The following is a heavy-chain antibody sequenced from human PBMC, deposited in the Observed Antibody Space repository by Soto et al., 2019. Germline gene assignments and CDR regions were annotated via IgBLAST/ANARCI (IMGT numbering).Heavy chain of an antibody. CDR3: ARVVFGELLYWFDP. V-gene: IGHV4-30-4*01. J-gene: IGHJ5*02. Sequence: SETLSLTCTVSGGSISSGDYYWSWIRQPPGKGLEWIGYIYYSGSTYYNPSLKSRVTISVDTSKNQFSLKLGSVTAADTAVYYCARVVFGELLYWFDPWGQGTLVTVSS. CDR2: IYYSGST. CDR1: GGSISSGDYY. D-gene: IGHD3-10*02.